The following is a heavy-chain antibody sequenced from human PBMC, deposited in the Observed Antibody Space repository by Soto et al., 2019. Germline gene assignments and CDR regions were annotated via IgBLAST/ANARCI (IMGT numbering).Heavy chain of an antibody. D-gene: IGHD3-10*01. J-gene: IGHJ4*02. Sequence: QVQLQESGPGLVKPSETLSLTCTVSGGSITSYYWSWIRQPAGTGLEWIGRIYTNGNTNYTPSLKSRVTMSVDTSKKQFSLNLSSVTAADTAVYYCAIDYYGSGSRFDYWGQGTLVTVSS. CDR3: AIDYYGSGSRFDY. CDR1: GGSITSYY. V-gene: IGHV4-4*07. CDR2: IYTNGNT.